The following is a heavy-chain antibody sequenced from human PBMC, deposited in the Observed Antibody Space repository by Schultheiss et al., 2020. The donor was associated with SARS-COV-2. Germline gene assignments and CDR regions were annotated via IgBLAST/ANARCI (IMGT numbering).Heavy chain of an antibody. V-gene: IGHV4-59*08. CDR1: GGSISSYY. J-gene: IGHJ3*02. Sequence: SETLSLTCTVSGGSISSYYWSWIRQPPGKGLEWIGYIYYSGSTNYNPSLKSRVTISVDTSKNQFSLKLSSVTAADTAVYYCARAQEYSGYDLRDDAFDMWGQGTMVTVSS. D-gene: IGHD5-12*01. CDR2: IYYSGST. CDR3: ARAQEYSGYDLRDDAFDM.